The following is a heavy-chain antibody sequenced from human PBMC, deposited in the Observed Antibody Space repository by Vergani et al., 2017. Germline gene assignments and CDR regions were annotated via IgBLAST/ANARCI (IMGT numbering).Heavy chain of an antibody. J-gene: IGHJ6*03. CDR1: GGSFSGYY. CDR3: ARAPVVPAAIRPHRSSSRYYMDV. V-gene: IGHV4-34*01. D-gene: IGHD2-2*01. Sequence: QVQLPQWGAGLLKPSETLSLTCAVYGGSFSGYYWSWIRQPPGKGLEWIGEINHSGSTNYNPSLKSRVTISVDTSKNQFSLKLSSVTAADTAVYYCARAPVVPAAIRPHRSSSRYYMDVWGKGTTVTVSS. CDR2: INHSGST.